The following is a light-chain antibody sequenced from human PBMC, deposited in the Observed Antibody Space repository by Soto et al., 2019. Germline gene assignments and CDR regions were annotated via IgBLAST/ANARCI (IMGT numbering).Light chain of an antibody. CDR1: QTINTR. V-gene: IGKV1-5*01. CDR3: QHYDTYRAT. CDR2: DAS. J-gene: IGKJ1*01. Sequence: DLQMTQSPSTLSSSVGDRVTITCRATQTINTRLAWYQQKPGKAPKLLIYDASSLESGVPSRFSGSGSGTELTLTISGLQPDDFATYYCQHYDTYRATFGLGTKVDIK.